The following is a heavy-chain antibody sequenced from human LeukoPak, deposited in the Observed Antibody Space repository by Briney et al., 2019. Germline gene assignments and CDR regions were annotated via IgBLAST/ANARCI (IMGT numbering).Heavy chain of an antibody. V-gene: IGHV1-2*02. D-gene: IGHD6-13*01. J-gene: IGHJ4*02. CDR3: ARGEGIFDY. CDR1: GYTFTSYG. Sequence: ASVKVSCKASGYTFTSYGISWVRQAPGQGLEWMGWINPNSGGTNYAQKFQGRVTMTRDTSISTAYMELSRLRSDDTAVYYCARGEGIFDYWGQGTLVTVSS. CDR2: INPNSGGT.